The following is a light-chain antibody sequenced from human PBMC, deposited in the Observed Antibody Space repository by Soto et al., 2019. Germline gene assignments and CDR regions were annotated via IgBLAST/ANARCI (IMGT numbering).Light chain of an antibody. CDR1: QSVSSN. Sequence: EIVMTQSPATLSVSPGERATLSCRASQSVSSNLAWYQQQPGQDPRLLIYGASTRATGIPARFSGSGSGTEFTLTISSLQSEDFAVYYCQQYNNWPPLTFGGGTKVEIK. V-gene: IGKV3-15*01. J-gene: IGKJ4*01. CDR2: GAS. CDR3: QQYNNWPPLT.